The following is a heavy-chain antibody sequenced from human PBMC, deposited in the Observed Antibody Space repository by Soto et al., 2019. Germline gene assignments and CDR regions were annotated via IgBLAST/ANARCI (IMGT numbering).Heavy chain of an antibody. CDR1: GGSFSGYY. CDR3: ARGGGRWFDP. CDR2: INHSGST. Sequence: SETLSLTCAVYGGSFSGYYWSWIRQPPGKGLEWIGEINHSGSTNYNPSLKSRVTISVDTSKNQFSLKLSSVTAADTAVYYCARGGGRWFDPWGQGTLVTVSS. V-gene: IGHV4-34*01. J-gene: IGHJ5*02.